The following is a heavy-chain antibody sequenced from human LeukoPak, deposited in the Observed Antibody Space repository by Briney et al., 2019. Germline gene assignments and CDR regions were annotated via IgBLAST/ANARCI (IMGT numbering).Heavy chain of an antibody. D-gene: IGHD3-3*02. J-gene: IGHJ4*02. V-gene: IGHV1-2*02. CDR2: ITPKSGDT. Sequence: ASVKVSCKASGYTFSDFYIHWVRQAPGQGLEYVGWITPKSGDTYSPQRFQGRVTMTGDASISTAYMELSSLRSDDTAVYFCARVRLADERAWAYWGQGTLVTVSS. CDR1: GYTFSDFY. CDR3: ARVRLADERAWAY.